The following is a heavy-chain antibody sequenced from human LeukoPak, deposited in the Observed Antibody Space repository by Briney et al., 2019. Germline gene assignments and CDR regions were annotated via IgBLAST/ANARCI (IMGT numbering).Heavy chain of an antibody. CDR2: ISSSSSYI. J-gene: IGHJ4*02. D-gene: IGHD3-10*01. CDR3: ARDCYNGSGSYCR. Sequence: GGSLRLSCAASGFTFSSYSMNWVRQAPGKGLEWVSSISSSSSYIYYADSVKGRFTISRDNAENSLYLQMNSLRAEDTAVYYCARDCYNGSGSYCRWGQGTLVTVSS. CDR1: GFTFSSYS. V-gene: IGHV3-21*01.